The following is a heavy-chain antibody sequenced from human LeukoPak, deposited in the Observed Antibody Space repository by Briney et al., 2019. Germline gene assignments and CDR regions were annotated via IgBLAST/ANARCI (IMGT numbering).Heavy chain of an antibody. CDR3: ASGPIVVGPADPYNWFDP. CDR1: GYSISSGYY. Sequence: KTSETLTLTCAVSGYSISSGYYWGWIRQPPGKGLEGTGRIYDSGSTYYNQSLKSRVTISVDTSKNQLSLKLSSVTAADTAVYYCASGPIVVGPADPYNWFDPWGQGTLVTVSS. CDR2: IYDSGST. J-gene: IGHJ5*02. V-gene: IGHV4-38-2*01. D-gene: IGHD2-2*01.